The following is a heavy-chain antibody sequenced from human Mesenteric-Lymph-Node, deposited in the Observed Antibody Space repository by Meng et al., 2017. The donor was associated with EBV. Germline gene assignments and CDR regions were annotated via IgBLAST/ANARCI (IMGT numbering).Heavy chain of an antibody. D-gene: IGHD1-1*01. CDR2: IRSRSSNYAT. CDR3: SIMATTPDY. Sequence: GELGEAGGGLVQPGGSLKLSCAGSGFTFSDPTIHWVRQASGKGLEWVARIRSRSSNYATAYGASVEGRFIISRDDSRNTAYLEMNNLKTEDTAVYYCSIMATTPDYWGQGTLVTVSS. CDR1: GFTFSDPT. J-gene: IGHJ4*02. V-gene: IGHV3-73*02.